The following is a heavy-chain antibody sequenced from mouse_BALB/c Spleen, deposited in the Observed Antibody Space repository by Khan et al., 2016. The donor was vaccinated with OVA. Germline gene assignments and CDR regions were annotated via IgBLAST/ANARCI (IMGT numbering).Heavy chain of an antibody. J-gene: IGHJ4*01. V-gene: IGHV2-6-1*01. CDR3: ARQPYYHYYIMDY. CDR1: GFSLTNYG. Sequence: QVQLKESGPGLVAPSQSLSITCTISGFSLTNYGVHWVRQPPGKGLEWRVVILSDGSTTYNSALKSRLSISKDNSKSQVFLKMNSLQTDDTAMYYCARQPYYHYYIMDYWGQGTSVTVSS. CDR2: ILSDGST. D-gene: IGHD2-10*01.